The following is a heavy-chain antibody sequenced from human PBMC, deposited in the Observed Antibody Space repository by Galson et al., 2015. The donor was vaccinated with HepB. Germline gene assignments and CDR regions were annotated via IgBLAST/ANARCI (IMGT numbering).Heavy chain of an antibody. CDR3: AKDGIMVANNPYHFHY. V-gene: IGHV3-23*01. CDR1: GFGFIRYA. CDR2: ITSSGGNS. Sequence: SLRLSCAASGFGFIRYAMTWVRQAPGKGLEWVSSITSSGGNSYYTDSVKGRFTVSRDNSKNTLLLQLNSLRAEDTAMYFCAKDGIMVANNPYHFHYWGQGTLVTVSS. J-gene: IGHJ4*02. D-gene: IGHD2-15*01.